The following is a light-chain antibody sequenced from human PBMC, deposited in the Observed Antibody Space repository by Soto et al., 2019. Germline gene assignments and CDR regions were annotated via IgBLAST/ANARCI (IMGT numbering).Light chain of an antibody. CDR3: QHYNSYSEA. V-gene: IGKV1-5*03. CDR1: QTISSW. J-gene: IGKJ1*01. CDR2: KEY. Sequence: DIQMTQSPSPLSGSVGYSVTITCLASQTISSWLAWYQQKPGKAPKLLIYKEYTLKSGVPSRFSGSGSGTEFTLTISSLQPDDFATYYCQHYNSYSEASGQGTKVAIK.